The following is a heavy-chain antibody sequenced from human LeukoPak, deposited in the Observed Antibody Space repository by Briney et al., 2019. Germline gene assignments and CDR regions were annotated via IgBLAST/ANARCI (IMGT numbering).Heavy chain of an antibody. CDR2: IWYDGSNK. CDR3: AREVIAAGGTKSFDH. Sequence: GGSLRLSCAASEFTFSNYVMHWVRQAPGKGLGWVAIIWYDGSNKYYADSVKGRFTISRDNSKNTLSLQMNSLRAEDTAVYYCAREVIAAGGTKSFDHWGQGTLVTVSS. D-gene: IGHD6-13*01. V-gene: IGHV3-33*01. CDR1: EFTFSNYV. J-gene: IGHJ4*02.